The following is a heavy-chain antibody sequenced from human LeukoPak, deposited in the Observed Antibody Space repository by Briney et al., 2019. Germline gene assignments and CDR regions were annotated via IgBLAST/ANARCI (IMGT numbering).Heavy chain of an antibody. V-gene: IGHV3-53*01. CDR3: ARGLTSGSNDY. CDR2: IYSGGST. CDR1: GFTFSTQA. J-gene: IGHJ4*02. D-gene: IGHD1-26*01. Sequence: PGGSLRLSCAASGFTFSTQAMTWVRQAPGKGLEWVSVIYSGGSTYYADSVKGRFTISRDNSKNTLYLQMNSLRAEDTAVYYCARGLTSGSNDYWGQGTLVTVSS.